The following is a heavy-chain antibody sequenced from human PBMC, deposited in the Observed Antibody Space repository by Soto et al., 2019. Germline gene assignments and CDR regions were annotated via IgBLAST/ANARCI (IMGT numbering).Heavy chain of an antibody. CDR3: ATYDIGIRYGMDV. V-gene: IGHV1-2*02. CDR2: INPNSGGT. D-gene: IGHD3-22*01. J-gene: IGHJ6*02. CDR1: GYTFTGYY. Sequence: GASVKVSCKASGYTFTGYYMHWVLQAPGQGLEWMGWINPNSGGTNYAQKFQGRVTMTRDTSISTAYMELSRLRSDDTAVYYCATYDIGIRYGMDVWGQGTTVTVSS.